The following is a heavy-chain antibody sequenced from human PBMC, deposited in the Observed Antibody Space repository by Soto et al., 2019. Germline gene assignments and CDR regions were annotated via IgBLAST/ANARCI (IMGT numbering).Heavy chain of an antibody. D-gene: IGHD3-22*01. J-gene: IGHJ1*01. CDR2: IRSKAYGGTT. Sequence: GGSLRLSCTASGFTFGDYAMSWFRQAPGKGLEWVGFIRSKAYGGTTEYAASVKGRFTISRDDSKSIAYLQMNSLKTEDTAVYYCTRPYYYDSSGYYHPFQHWGQGTLVTVSS. CDR1: GFTFGDYA. V-gene: IGHV3-49*03. CDR3: TRPYYYDSSGYYHPFQH.